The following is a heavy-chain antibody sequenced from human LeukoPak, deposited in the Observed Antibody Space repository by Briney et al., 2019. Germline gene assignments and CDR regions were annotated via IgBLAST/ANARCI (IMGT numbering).Heavy chain of an antibody. Sequence: SETLSLTCTVSGGSISSGSYYWSWIRQPPGKGLEWIGYIYYSGSTNYNPSLKSRVTISVDTSKNQFSLKLSSVTAADTAVYYCARSYCSSTSCYAGLSRAFDIWGQGTMVTVSS. J-gene: IGHJ3*02. CDR3: ARSYCSSTSCYAGLSRAFDI. CDR2: IYYSGST. V-gene: IGHV4-61*01. CDR1: GGSISSGSYY. D-gene: IGHD2-2*01.